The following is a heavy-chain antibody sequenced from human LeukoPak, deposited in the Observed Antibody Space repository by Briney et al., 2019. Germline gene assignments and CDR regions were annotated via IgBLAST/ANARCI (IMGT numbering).Heavy chain of an antibody. J-gene: IGHJ4*02. CDR3: ARDSGYSSSWPPLR. V-gene: IGHV3-30*02. CDR1: GFTFSSYG. D-gene: IGHD6-13*01. CDR2: IQDDGSNK. Sequence: GGSLRLSCAASGFTFSSYGMHWVRQAPGKGLEWVAFIQDDGSNKYYANSVKGRFTIARDNSKNTLYLQMNSLRAEDTAVYYCARDSGYSSSWPPLRWGQGTLVTVSS.